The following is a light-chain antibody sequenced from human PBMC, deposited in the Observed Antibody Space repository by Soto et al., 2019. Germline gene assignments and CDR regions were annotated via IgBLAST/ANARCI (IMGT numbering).Light chain of an antibody. J-gene: IGLJ1*01. CDR2: EVT. Sequence: QSALTQPPSASGSPGQSVTISCTGTSSDVGGYNFVSWYQQHPGKAPKLLIYEVTKRPSGVPDRFSGSKSGNTASLTVSGLQAEDEADYYCSSYAGSNSRYVFGTGTKLTAL. CDR3: SSYAGSNSRYV. CDR1: SSDVGGYNF. V-gene: IGLV2-8*01.